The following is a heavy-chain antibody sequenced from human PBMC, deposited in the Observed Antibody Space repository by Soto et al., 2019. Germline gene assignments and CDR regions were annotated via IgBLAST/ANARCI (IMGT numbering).Heavy chain of an antibody. CDR2: AYYRSRWIY. CDR3: ARDPPDFRSAFDY. D-gene: IGHD6-19*01. CDR1: GDSVSNNGAT. Sequence: SQTLSLTCAISGDSVSNNGATWNWIRQSPSRGLEWLGRAYYRSRWIYDYAMSVKSRISTNPDTSKNQVSLQLNSVTPADTAVYYCARDPPDFRSAFDYWGRGTLVTVSS. J-gene: IGHJ4*02. V-gene: IGHV6-1*01.